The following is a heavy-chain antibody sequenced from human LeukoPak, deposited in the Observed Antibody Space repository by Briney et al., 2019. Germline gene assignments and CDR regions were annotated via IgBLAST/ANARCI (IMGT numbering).Heavy chain of an antibody. CDR1: GYSISSGYY. V-gene: IGHV4-38-2*02. CDR2: IYHSGST. CDR3: ARGARAARHYFDY. J-gene: IGHJ4*02. Sequence: SETLSLTCTVSGYSISSGYYWGWIRPPPGKGLEWIGSIYHSGSTYYNPSLKSRVTISVDTSKSQFSLKLSSVTAADTAVYYCARGARAARHYFDYWGQGTLVTVSS. D-gene: IGHD6-6*01.